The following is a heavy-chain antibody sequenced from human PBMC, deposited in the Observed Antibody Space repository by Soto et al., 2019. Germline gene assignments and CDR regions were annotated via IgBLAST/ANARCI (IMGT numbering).Heavy chain of an antibody. D-gene: IGHD3-22*01. CDR1: GGTFSSYA. J-gene: IGHJ5*02. Sequence: SVKVSCKASGGTFSSYAISWVRQAPGQGLEWMGGIIPIFGTANYAQKFQGRVTITADESTSTAYMELSSLRSEDTAVYYCARDRITMIVDLSKENSDLGYNWFDPWGQGTLVTVSS. CDR2: IIPIFGTA. CDR3: ARDRITMIVDLSKENSDLGYNWFDP. V-gene: IGHV1-69*13.